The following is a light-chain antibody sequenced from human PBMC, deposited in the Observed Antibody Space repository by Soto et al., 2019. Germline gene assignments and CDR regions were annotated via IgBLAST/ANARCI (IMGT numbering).Light chain of an antibody. V-gene: IGKV3D-20*01. CDR3: QQYGSSPFT. J-gene: IGKJ3*01. CDR2: DAS. Sequence: EIVLTQSPATLSLSPGERATLSCGASQSVRSSYVAWFQQKPGLAPRLLIYDASSRATGIPDRFRGSGSGTDFTLTLSGLEPEDFAVYYCQQYGSSPFTFGPGTKVDIK. CDR1: QSVRSSY.